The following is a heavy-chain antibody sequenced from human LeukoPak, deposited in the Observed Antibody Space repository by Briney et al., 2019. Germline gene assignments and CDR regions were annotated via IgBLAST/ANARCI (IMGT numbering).Heavy chain of an antibody. D-gene: IGHD3-10*01. V-gene: IGHV4-59*01. CDR1: GGSISSYY. CDR2: IYYSGST. CDR3: ARGVRLYGSGSYSTASADY. J-gene: IGHJ4*02. Sequence: PSETLSLTCTVSGGSISSYYWSWIRQPPGKGLEWIGYIYYSGSTNYNPSLKSRVTISVDTSKNQFSLKLSSVTAADTAVYHCARGVRLYGSGSYSTASADYWGQGTLVTVSS.